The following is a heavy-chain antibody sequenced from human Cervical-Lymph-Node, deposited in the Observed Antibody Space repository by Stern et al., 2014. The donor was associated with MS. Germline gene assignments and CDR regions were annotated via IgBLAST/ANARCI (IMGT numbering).Heavy chain of an antibody. D-gene: IGHD5-18*01. CDR1: GYTFTSYY. CDR2: VNPSGGST. J-gene: IGHJ1*01. V-gene: IGHV1-46*03. Sequence: VQLVESGAEVKKPGASVKVSCKASGYTFTSYYIHWVRQAPGQGLEWMGVVNPSGGSTNYAQKFQGRVTMTRDTSTSTVYMELSSLRSEDTAVYYCARDPFPLRGNIYGQYFQYWGQGTLVTVSS. CDR3: ARDPFPLRGNIYGQYFQY.